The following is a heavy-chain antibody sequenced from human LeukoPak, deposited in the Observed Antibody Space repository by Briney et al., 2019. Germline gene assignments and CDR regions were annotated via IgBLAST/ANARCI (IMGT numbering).Heavy chain of an antibody. CDR3: AREPPHFGVVINWFDP. CDR2: FDPEDGET. V-gene: IGHV1-24*01. Sequence: ASVKVSCKVSGYTLTELSMHWVRQAPGKGLEWMGGFDPEDGETIYAQKFQGRVTMTEDTSTDAAYMELSSLRSEDTAVYYCAREPPHFGVVINWFDPWGQGTLVTVSS. J-gene: IGHJ5*02. D-gene: IGHD3-3*01. CDR1: GYTLTELS.